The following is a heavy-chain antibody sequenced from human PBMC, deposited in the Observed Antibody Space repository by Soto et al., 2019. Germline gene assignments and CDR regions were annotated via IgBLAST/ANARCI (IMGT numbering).Heavy chain of an antibody. V-gene: IGHV3-21*01. CDR3: ARISYGDYVSRYYYYMAD. Sequence: GGSLRHSCAASGFTFSSYSMNWVRQAPGKGLEWVSSISGSSSYIYYADSVKGRFTISRDNAKNSLYLQMNSLRAEATAVYYCARISYGDYVSRYYYYMADWGKGTTVTVSS. CDR1: GFTFSSYS. J-gene: IGHJ6*03. CDR2: ISGSSSYI. D-gene: IGHD4-17*01.